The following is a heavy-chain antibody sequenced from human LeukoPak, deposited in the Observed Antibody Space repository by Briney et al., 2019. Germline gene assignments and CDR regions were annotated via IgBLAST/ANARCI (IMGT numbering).Heavy chain of an antibody. V-gene: IGHV1-24*01. CDR3: ATGYYDSSGYYSRNWFDP. Sequence: ASVKVSCKVSGYTLTELSMHWVRQAPGKGLEWMGGFDPEDGEAIYAQKFRGRVTMTEDTSADTAYMELSSLRSEDTAVYCCATGYYDSSGYYSRNWFDPWGQGTLVTVSS. J-gene: IGHJ5*02. CDR2: FDPEDGEA. CDR1: GYTLTELS. D-gene: IGHD3-22*01.